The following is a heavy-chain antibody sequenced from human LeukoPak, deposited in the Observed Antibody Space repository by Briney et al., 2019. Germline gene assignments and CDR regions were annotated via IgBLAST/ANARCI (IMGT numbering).Heavy chain of an antibody. CDR3: ARVWSGTYSFDY. Sequence: PSQTLSLTCTVSGGSISSGGYYWSWIRQHPGKGLEWIGYIYYSGSTYYNPSLKSRVTISVDTSKNQFSLKLTSVTAADTAVYYCARVWSGTYSFDYWGQGTLVTVSS. D-gene: IGHD3-10*01. V-gene: IGHV4-31*03. CDR2: IYYSGST. J-gene: IGHJ4*02. CDR1: GGSISSGGYY.